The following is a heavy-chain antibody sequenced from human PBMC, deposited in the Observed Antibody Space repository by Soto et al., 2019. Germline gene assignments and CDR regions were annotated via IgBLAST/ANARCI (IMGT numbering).Heavy chain of an antibody. Sequence: WIGWVRQMPGEGLEWMGIIYPGDSDTKYNPSFQGQVTISADKSITTTYLQWSSLKASDTAIYYCAASIFYYGMDVWGQGTTVTVSS. V-gene: IGHV5-51*01. CDR2: IYPGDSDT. CDR3: AASIFYYGMDV. J-gene: IGHJ6*02. CDR1: W.